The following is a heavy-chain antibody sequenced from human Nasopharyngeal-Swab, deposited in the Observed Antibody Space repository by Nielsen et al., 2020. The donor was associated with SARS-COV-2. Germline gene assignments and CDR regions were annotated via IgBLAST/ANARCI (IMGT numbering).Heavy chain of an antibody. CDR2: IDPSDSFT. J-gene: IGHJ6*03. D-gene: IGHD3-3*01. V-gene: IGHV5-10-1*01. CDR3: ARHPTIFGVVHTPYYFYIDV. Sequence: GESLKISCRGSGYSFSSYWITWVRQMPGKGLEWMGRIDPSDSFTTYNPSFQGHVTISADKSISTAYLQWGSLQASDTAVYYCARHPTIFGVVHTPYYFYIDVWGEGTTVTVSS. CDR1: GYSFSSYW.